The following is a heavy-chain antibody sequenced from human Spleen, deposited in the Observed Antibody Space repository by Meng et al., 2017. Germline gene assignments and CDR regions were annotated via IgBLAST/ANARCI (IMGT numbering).Heavy chain of an antibody. CDR3: ARVGHTDWGGDSADY. CDR2: IKEDGSER. V-gene: IGHV3-7*01. Sequence: GESLKISCAASGFTFSSYWMTWVRQAPGKGLEWVANIKEDGSERYSVDSVKGRFTIYRDNAKKTLYLQMKSLRAEDTAMFYCARVGHTDWGGDSADYWGQGTLVTVSS. D-gene: IGHD3-9*01. J-gene: IGHJ4*02. CDR1: GFTFSSYW.